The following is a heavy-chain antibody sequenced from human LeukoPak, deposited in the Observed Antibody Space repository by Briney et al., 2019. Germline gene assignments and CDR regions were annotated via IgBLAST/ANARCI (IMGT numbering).Heavy chain of an antibody. CDR3: ARDLGGWFDP. CDR2: ISSSSSYI. J-gene: IGHJ5*02. Sequence: GRSVRLSCAASGFTFSINSMNWVSQAPGKWLEWVSSISSSSSYIYYADSVKGRFTMSSDNAKNSLYLQMNSLRAEDTAVYYCARDLGGWFDPWGQGTLVTVSS. CDR1: GFTFSINS. V-gene: IGHV3-21*01.